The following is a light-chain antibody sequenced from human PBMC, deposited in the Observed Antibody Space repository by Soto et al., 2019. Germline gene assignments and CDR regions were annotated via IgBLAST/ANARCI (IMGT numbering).Light chain of an antibody. V-gene: IGLV1-51*02. CDR3: GTWDIRLNINWV. Sequence: QSVLTQPPSVSAAPGQKVTISCSGSSSNIGNNYVSWYQHLPGTAPRLLTFENNKRPSGIPDRFSGSKSGTSATLAITGLQTGDEADYYCGTWDIRLNINWVFGGGTKLTVL. CDR2: ENN. CDR1: SSNIGNNY. J-gene: IGLJ3*02.